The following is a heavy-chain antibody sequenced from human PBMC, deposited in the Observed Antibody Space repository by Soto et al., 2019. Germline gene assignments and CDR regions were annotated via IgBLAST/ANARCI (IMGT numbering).Heavy chain of an antibody. CDR3: ARAGDYDFWSGYPYYYYYYGMDV. V-gene: IGHV1-2*04. D-gene: IGHD3-3*01. CDR1: GYTFTGYY. Sequence: ASVKVSCKASGYTFTGYYMHWVRQAPGQGLEWMGWINPNSGGTNYAQKFQGWVTMTRDTSISTAYMELSRLRSDDTAVYYCARAGDYDFWSGYPYYYYYYGMDVWGQGTAVTVSS. CDR2: INPNSGGT. J-gene: IGHJ6*02.